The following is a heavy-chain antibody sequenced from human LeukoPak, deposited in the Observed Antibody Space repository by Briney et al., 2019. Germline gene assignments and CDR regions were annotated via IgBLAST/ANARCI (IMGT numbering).Heavy chain of an antibody. CDR2: IIPIFGTA. Sequence: EASVTVSCKASGGTFSSYAISWVRQAPGQGLEWMGGIIPIFGTANYAQKFQGRVTITADKSTSTAYMELSSLRSEDMAVYYCARGSPLGNNYDFWSGYEAPGAFDIWGQGTMVTVSS. CDR1: GGTFSSYA. V-gene: IGHV1-69*06. CDR3: ARGSPLGNNYDFWSGYEAPGAFDI. D-gene: IGHD3-3*01. J-gene: IGHJ3*02.